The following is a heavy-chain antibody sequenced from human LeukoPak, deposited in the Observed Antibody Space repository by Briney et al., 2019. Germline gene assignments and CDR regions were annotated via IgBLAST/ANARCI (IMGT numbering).Heavy chain of an antibody. CDR3: ARLPYRDGVAQDY. J-gene: IGHJ4*02. V-gene: IGHV1-46*01. CDR2: INPISGAT. CDR1: GYTFTRYY. Sequence: GASVKVSCKTSGYTFTRYYMQWVRQATGHGLEWMGIINPISGATDYAQKFQGRVTMTRDTSTSTVYMELSSLRSEDTAMYYCARLPYRDGVAQDYWGQGTLVTVSS. D-gene: IGHD3-16*02.